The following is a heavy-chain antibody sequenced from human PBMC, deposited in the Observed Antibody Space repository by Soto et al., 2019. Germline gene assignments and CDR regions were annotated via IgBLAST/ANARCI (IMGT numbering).Heavy chain of an antibody. Sequence: SETLSLTCAVSGGSISSGGYSWSWIRQPPGKGLEWIGYIYHSGSTYYNPSLKSRVTISVDRSKNQFSLKLSSVTAADTAVYYCARGNPVPMDYWGQGTLVTVSS. D-gene: IGHD1-1*01. CDR2: IYHSGST. V-gene: IGHV4-30-2*01. J-gene: IGHJ4*02. CDR1: GGSISSGGYS. CDR3: ARGNPVPMDY.